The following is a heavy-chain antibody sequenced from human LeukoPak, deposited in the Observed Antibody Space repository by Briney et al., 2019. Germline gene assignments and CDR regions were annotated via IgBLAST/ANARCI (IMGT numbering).Heavy chain of an antibody. V-gene: IGHV3-64*01. J-gene: IGHJ5*02. CDR1: GYTFSRYA. CDR2: NKGNGGIT. CDR3: ARSGIPVVGSRQPCDR. Sequence: GGSLRHSCAASGYTFSRYALHWVRKDQGQGVGYVSANKGNGGITYDVTSVKGRFTVSRGNSKDTLYLQMDSPRAEDMCVYYSARSGIPVVGSRQPCDRWGQGTLFTVSS. D-gene: IGHD6-19*01.